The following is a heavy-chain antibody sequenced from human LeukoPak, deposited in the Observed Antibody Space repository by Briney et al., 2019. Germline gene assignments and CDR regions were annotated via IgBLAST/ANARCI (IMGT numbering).Heavy chain of an antibody. CDR3: ARAAEGTWFDP. CDR1: GGSISSYY. J-gene: IGHJ5*02. V-gene: IGHV4-4*07. Sequence: SETLSLTCTVSGGSISSYYWSWIRQPAGKGLEWIGHIFTSGRTNYNPSLKSRVTMSLDTSENQFSLKLSSATAADTAVYYCARAAEGTWFDPWGQGTLVTVSS. CDR2: IFTSGRT. D-gene: IGHD1-1*01.